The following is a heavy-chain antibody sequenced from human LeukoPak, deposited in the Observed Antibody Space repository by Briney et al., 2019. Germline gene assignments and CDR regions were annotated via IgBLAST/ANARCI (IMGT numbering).Heavy chain of an antibody. V-gene: IGHV1-69*06. Sequence: SVKVSCKASGGTFSSYAISWVRQAPGQGLEWMGGIIPIFGTANYAQKFQGRVTITADKSTSTAYMELSSLRSEDTAVYYCARENPVDTAMAVDYYYMDVWGKGTTVTVSS. CDR3: ARENPVDTAMAVDYYYMDV. CDR2: IIPIFGTA. D-gene: IGHD5-18*01. J-gene: IGHJ6*03. CDR1: GGTFSSYA.